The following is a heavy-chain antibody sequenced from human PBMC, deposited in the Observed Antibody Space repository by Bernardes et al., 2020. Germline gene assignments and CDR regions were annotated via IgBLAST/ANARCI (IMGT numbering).Heavy chain of an antibody. V-gene: IGHV1-18*01. D-gene: IGHD1-1*01. CDR2: ISAYNGNT. CDR1: GYTFTSYG. Sequence: ASVKVSCKASGYTFTSYGISWVRQAPGQGLEWMGWISAYNGNTNYAQKLQGRVTMTTDTSTSTAYMELRSLRSDDTAVYYCARAYNWNDEYYYYGMDVWGQGTTVTVSS. CDR3: ARAYNWNDEYYYYGMDV. J-gene: IGHJ6*02.